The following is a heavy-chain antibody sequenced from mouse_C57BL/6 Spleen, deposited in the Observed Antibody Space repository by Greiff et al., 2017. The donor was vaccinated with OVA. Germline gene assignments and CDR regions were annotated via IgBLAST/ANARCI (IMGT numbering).Heavy chain of an antibody. J-gene: IGHJ1*03. V-gene: IGHV1-54*01. CDR1: GYAFTNYL. CDR3: ARSGTTVVATDFDV. Sequence: QVQLKQSGAELVRPGTSVKVSCKASGYAFTNYLIEWVKQRPGQGLEWIGVINPGSGGTNYNEKFKGKATLTADKSSSTAYMQLSSLTSEDSAVYFCARSGTTVVATDFDVWGTGTTVTVSS. D-gene: IGHD1-1*01. CDR2: INPGSGGT.